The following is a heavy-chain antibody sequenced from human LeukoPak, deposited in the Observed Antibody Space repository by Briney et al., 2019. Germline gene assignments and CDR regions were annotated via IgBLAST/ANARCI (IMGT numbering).Heavy chain of an antibody. CDR2: IKQDGLDK. CDR3: ARDRTAMVTSFDY. V-gene: IGHV3-7*01. CDR1: GFIFSDYW. D-gene: IGHD5-18*01. Sequence: PGGSLRLSCSMSGFIFSDYWMNWVRQAPGKGLEWVADIKQDGLDKYYLDSVKGRFTISRDNAKNSLYLQMNSLRAEDTAVYYCARDRTAMVTSFDYWGQGTLVTVSS. J-gene: IGHJ4*02.